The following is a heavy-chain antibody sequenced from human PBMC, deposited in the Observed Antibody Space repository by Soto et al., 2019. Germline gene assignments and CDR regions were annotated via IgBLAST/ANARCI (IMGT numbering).Heavy chain of an antibody. D-gene: IGHD1-1*01. Sequence: QVQLQQWGAGLVKPSETLSLSCAVYGQSFSGHSWAWIRQPPGKGLEWIGEINESGSTYYNPSLKRRVTISTDTSMNQFSLKLSSVSAADTAAYFCARGSGIVALPGELEDVKYDYWGQGTLVNVSS. CDR1: GQSFSGHS. J-gene: IGHJ4*02. CDR2: INESGST. V-gene: IGHV4-34*01. CDR3: ARGSGIVALPGELEDVKYDY.